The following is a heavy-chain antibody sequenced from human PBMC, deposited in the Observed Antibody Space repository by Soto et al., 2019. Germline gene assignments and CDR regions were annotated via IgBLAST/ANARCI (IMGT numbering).Heavy chain of an antibody. CDR2: INPTGGGT. D-gene: IGHD3-22*01. CDR3: ARAMDYYDRSSYYAFEY. J-gene: IGHJ4*02. CDR1: GYTFTGYY. Sequence: ASVKVSCKASGYTFTGYYMHWVRQAPGQGLEWMGIINPTGGGTRYAQKFQGRVTVTSDASTSTVYMELSSLRSEDTAVYYCARAMDYYDRSSYYAFEYWGQGTLVTVSS. V-gene: IGHV1-46*01.